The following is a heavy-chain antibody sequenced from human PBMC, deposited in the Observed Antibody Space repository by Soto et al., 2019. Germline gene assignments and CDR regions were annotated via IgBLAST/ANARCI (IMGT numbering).Heavy chain of an antibody. CDR1: GFTFSSYG. CDR2: IWDDGSNK. CDR3: AREKIAAAGNNWFDP. V-gene: IGHV3-33*01. J-gene: IGHJ5*02. Sequence: QVQLVESGGGVVQPGRSLRLSCAASGFTFSSYGMHWVRQAPGKGLEWVAVIWDDGSNKYYADSVKGRFTLSRDNSKNTLYLQMNSLRAEDRAVYYCAREKIAAAGNNWFDPWGEGTLVTVS. D-gene: IGHD6-13*01.